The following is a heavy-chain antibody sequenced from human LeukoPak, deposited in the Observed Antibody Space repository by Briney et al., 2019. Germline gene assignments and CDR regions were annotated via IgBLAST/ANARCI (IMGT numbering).Heavy chain of an antibody. J-gene: IGHJ3*02. CDR3: ARGVHWVSDSSSLITTHDAFDI. Sequence: SETLSLTCAVYGGSFSGYYWSWIRQPPGKGLEWIGEINHSESTNYNPSLKSRVTISVDTSKNQFSLKLSSVTAADTAVYYCARGVHWVSDSSSLITTHDAFDIWGQGTMVTVSS. V-gene: IGHV4-34*01. D-gene: IGHD6-13*01. CDR1: GGSFSGYY. CDR2: INHSEST.